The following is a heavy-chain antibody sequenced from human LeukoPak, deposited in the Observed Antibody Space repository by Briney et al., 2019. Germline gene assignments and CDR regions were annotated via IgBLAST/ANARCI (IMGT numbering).Heavy chain of an antibody. CDR3: ARDHGGFVVVPAASSYGMDV. J-gene: IGHJ6*02. D-gene: IGHD2-2*01. CDR2: INPNSGGT. V-gene: IGHV1-2*02. Sequence: ASVKVSCKASGYTFTGYYMHWVRQAPGQGLEWMGWINPNSGGTNYAQKFQGRVTMTRDTSISTAYMELSRLRSDDTAVYYCARDHGGFVVVPAASSYGMDVWGQGTTVTVSS. CDR1: GYTFTGYY.